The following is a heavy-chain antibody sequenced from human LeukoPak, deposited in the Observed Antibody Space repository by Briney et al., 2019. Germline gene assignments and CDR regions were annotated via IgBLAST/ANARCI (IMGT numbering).Heavy chain of an antibody. Sequence: PGGSLRLSCAASGFTFNRNAISWVPQAPGKGLEGVSTIGGSGDKTFYADSVKGRFTISGDNSKNMLHLQMSSLTGEDTALYYCVRRGDASSGWGDHDYWGQGALVTVSS. D-gene: IGHD6-19*01. J-gene: IGHJ4*02. CDR2: IGGSGDKT. V-gene: IGHV3-23*01. CDR1: GFTFNRNA. CDR3: VRRGDASSGWGDHDY.